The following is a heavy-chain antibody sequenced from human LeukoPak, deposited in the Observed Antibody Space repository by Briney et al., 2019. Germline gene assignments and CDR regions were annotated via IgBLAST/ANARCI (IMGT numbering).Heavy chain of an antibody. D-gene: IGHD3-22*01. CDR1: GFTFSSYS. J-gene: IGHJ4*02. Sequence: GGSLRLSCAASGFTFSSYSMNWVRQAPGKGLEWVSYISSSSSTIYYADSVKGRFTISRDNAKNSLYLQMNSLRAEDTAVYYCAREGYYYDSSGLFSGFDYWGQGTLVTVSS. CDR3: AREGYYYDSSGLFSGFDY. CDR2: ISSSSSTI. V-gene: IGHV3-48*01.